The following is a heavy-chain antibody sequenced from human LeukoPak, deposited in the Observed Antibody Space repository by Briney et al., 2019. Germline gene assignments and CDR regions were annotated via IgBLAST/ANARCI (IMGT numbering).Heavy chain of an antibody. D-gene: IGHD3-3*01. CDR2: INHSGST. CDR1: GGSFSGYY. V-gene: IGHV4-34*01. CDR3: ARRSIFGVVPLDY. J-gene: IGHJ4*02. Sequence: PSETLSLTCAVCGGSFSGYYWSWIRQPPGKGLEWIGEINHSGSTNYNPSLKSRVTISVDTSKNQFSLKLSSVTAADTAVYYCARRSIFGVVPLDYWGQGTLVTVSS.